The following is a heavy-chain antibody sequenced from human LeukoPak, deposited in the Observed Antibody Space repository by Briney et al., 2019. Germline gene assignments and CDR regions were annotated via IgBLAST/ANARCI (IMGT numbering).Heavy chain of an antibody. V-gene: IGHV4-34*01. CDR1: GGSFSGDY. Sequence: PSEALSLSCAVYGGSFSGDYWSWIRQPPGKGLGWIGEINHSGSTNYNPSLKSRVTISVDTSKNQFSLKLSSVTAADTAVYYCARAPQWELLGIDYWGQGTLVTVP. CDR2: INHSGST. J-gene: IGHJ4*02. CDR3: ARAPQWELLGIDY. D-gene: IGHD1-26*01.